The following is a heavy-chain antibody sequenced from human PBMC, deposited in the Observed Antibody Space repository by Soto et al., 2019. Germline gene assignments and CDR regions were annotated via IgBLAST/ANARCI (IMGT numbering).Heavy chain of an antibody. J-gene: IGHJ5*02. V-gene: IGHV4-34*01. D-gene: IGHD3-3*01. Sequence: SETLSLTCAVYGGSVNGYYLNLIRQPPGKGLEWIGEINHTGRTHYNPSLKSRVTMSVDTSKNQFSLRLSSVTAADTAIYYCANRITVFGLLIPPFDPWGQGTQVTVSS. CDR3: ANRITVFGLLIPPFDP. CDR1: GGSVNGYY. CDR2: INHTGRT.